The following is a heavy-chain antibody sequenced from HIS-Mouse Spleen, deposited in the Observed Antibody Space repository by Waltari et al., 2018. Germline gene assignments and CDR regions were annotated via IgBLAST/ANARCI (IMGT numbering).Heavy chain of an antibody. CDR2: ITNCGSNK. CDR1: GFPFGSYA. D-gene: IGHD5-12*01. Sequence: QVQLVESGGGVVQPGRSLRISCAASGFPFGSYAMPWVRQAPGKVMWWVEIITNCGSNKYYGDAVNGRFTISSDNSKITLYLQMNSLRAEDTAVYYCARAGTLHIVATTFDYWGQGTLVTVSS. V-gene: IGHV3-30*04. CDR3: ARAGTLHIVATTFDY. J-gene: IGHJ4*02.